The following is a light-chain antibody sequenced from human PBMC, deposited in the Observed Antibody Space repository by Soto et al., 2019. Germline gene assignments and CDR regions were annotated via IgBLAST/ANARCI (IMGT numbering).Light chain of an antibody. CDR2: GAS. V-gene: IGKV3-20*01. CDR3: QQYGSSPWT. J-gene: IGKJ1*01. Sequence: EIVLTQSPGTLSLSPGESATLSCRASQTVRNNYLAWYQQKPDQAPRLLIYGASSRATGIPDRFSGSGSGTDFTLTISKLEPEDFAVYYCQQYGSSPWTFGQGTKVEIK. CDR1: QTVRNNY.